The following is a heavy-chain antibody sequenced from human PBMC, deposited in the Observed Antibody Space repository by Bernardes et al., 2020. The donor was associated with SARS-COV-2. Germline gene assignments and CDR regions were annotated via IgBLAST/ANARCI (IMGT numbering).Heavy chain of an antibody. J-gene: IGHJ2*01. Sequence: SETLSLTCAVYGGSFSGYYWSWIRQPPGKGLEWIGEINHSGSTNYNPSLKSRVTISVDTSKNQFSLKLSSVTAADTAVYYCARTLITMKGYFDLWGRGTLVTVSS. CDR2: INHSGST. CDR1: GGSFSGYY. V-gene: IGHV4-34*01. D-gene: IGHD3-22*01. CDR3: ARTLITMKGYFDL.